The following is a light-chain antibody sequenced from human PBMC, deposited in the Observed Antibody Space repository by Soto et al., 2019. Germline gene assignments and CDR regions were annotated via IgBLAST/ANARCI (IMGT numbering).Light chain of an antibody. J-gene: IGKJ3*01. CDR3: QQYDGAPLT. CDR2: AAS. Sequence: EIVLTQSPDTQSLSPGERATLFCRASPTLSINSLAWYQQKPGQAPRLLIYAASTRDTGIPDRFNGSGSGTDFALTINRLEPEDFAVYYCQQYDGAPLTFGPGTKVDVK. CDR1: PTLSINS. V-gene: IGKV3-20*01.